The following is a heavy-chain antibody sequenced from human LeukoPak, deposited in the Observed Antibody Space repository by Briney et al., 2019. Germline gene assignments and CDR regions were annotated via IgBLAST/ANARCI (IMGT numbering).Heavy chain of an antibody. J-gene: IGHJ6*03. CDR2: IRYNGNNQ. CDR1: GFTLNNYG. V-gene: IGHV3-30*02. CDR3: AKDSAFYYIDV. Sequence: PGGSLRLSCAASGFTLNNYGMEWVRQAPGKGLEWVSFIRYNGNNQYYADSVKGRFNISRDNSKNTRYLQMNTLKGDDTAVYYCAKDSAFYYIDVWGKGTTVIISS. D-gene: IGHD3-10*01.